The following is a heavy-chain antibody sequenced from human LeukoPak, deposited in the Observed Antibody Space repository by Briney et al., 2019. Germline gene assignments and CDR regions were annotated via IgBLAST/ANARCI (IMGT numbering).Heavy chain of an antibody. CDR3: ARGEDDEFDY. CDR2: IYYSGST. Sequence: NPSETLSLTCAVYGGSFSGYCWSWIRQPPGKGLEWIGYIYYSGSTNYNPSLKSRVTMSVDTSKNQFSLKLSSVTAADTAVYYCARGEDDEFDYWGQGTLVTVSS. J-gene: IGHJ4*02. CDR1: GGSFSGYC. D-gene: IGHD5-24*01. V-gene: IGHV4-34*11.